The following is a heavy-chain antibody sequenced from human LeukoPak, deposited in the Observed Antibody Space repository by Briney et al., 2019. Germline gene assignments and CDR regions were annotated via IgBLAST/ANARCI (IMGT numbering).Heavy chain of an antibody. CDR3: AKSRYSSTSYASDY. CDR1: GFTFSSYA. CDR2: ISYDGSNK. V-gene: IGHV3-30-3*02. D-gene: IGHD6-13*01. J-gene: IGHJ4*02. Sequence: PGRSLRLSCAASGFTFSSYAMHWVRQAPGKGLEWVAVISYDGSNKYYADSVKGRFTISRDNSKNTLYLQMTSLRAEDTAVYYCAKSRYSSTSYASDYWGQGTLVTVSS.